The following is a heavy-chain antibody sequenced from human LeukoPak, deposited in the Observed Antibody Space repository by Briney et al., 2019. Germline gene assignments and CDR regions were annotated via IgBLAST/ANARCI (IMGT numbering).Heavy chain of an antibody. CDR3: ARGGSYYAN. CDR2: IKEDGSEK. Sequence: GGSLRLSCAASGFRFSTYWMSWVRQAPGKGLEWVANIKEDGSEKYYVDSVKGRLTISRDNAKNSLFLQMNSLRVDDTAVYYCARGGSYYANWGQRTLDTVSS. D-gene: IGHD3-10*01. J-gene: IGHJ4*02. CDR1: GFRFSTYW. V-gene: IGHV3-7*04.